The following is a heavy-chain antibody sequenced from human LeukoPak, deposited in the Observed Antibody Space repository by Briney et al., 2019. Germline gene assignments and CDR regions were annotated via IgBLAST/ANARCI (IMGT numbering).Heavy chain of an antibody. J-gene: IGHJ4*02. Sequence: SEILSLTCAVYGGSFSGYSWNWIRQPPGEGLEWIGEINHSGSTNYNPSLKSRVTISVDTSKNQLSLKLSSVTAADTAVYYCARVRCSSTSCYVKAFDYWGQGTLVTVSS. CDR1: GGSFSGYS. CDR2: INHSGST. CDR3: ARVRCSSTSCYVKAFDY. D-gene: IGHD2-2*01. V-gene: IGHV4-34*01.